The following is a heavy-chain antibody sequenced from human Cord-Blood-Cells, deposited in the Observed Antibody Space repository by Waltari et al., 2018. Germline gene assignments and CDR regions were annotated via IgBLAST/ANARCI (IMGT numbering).Heavy chain of an antibody. CDR1: GFSLSNARMG. CDR3: ARMSGSYYYYYYGMDV. D-gene: IGHD1-26*01. CDR2: IFSNDEK. V-gene: IGHV2-26*01. J-gene: IGHJ6*02. Sequence: QVTLKESGPVLVKPTETLTLTCTVSGFSLSNARMGVSWIRQPPGKALEWLAHIFSNDEKSYSTSLKSRLTISKDTSKSQVVLTMTNMDPVDTATYYCARMSGSYYYYYYGMDVWGQGTTVTVSS.